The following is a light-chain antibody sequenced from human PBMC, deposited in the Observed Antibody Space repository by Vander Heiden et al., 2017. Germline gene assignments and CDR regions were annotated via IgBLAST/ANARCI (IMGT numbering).Light chain of an antibody. CDR3: AAWDDSLNGWV. V-gene: IGLV1-44*01. Sequence: QSVLTQPPSASGTPGQRVTISCSGSRSNIGFTPVTWYQHLPGTAPKLLIYDNNERPSGVPDRFSGSKSGTSASLAISGLQSEDEADYFCAAWDDSLNGWVFGGGTKLTVL. CDR2: DNN. CDR1: RSNIGFTP. J-gene: IGLJ3*02.